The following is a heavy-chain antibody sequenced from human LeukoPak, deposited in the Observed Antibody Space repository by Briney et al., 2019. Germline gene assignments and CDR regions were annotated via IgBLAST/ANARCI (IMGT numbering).Heavy chain of an antibody. CDR2: INPNSGGT. CDR1: GYTFTGYY. V-gene: IGHV1-2*02. CDR3: ARALGGTAAGRTTYFDY. J-gene: IGHJ4*02. Sequence: GASVKVSCKASGYTFTGYYMHWVRQAPGQGLEWMGWINPNSGGTNYAQKFQGRVTMTRDTSISTAYMELSRLRSDDTAVYYCARALGGTAAGRTTYFDYWGQGTLVTVSS. D-gene: IGHD6-13*01.